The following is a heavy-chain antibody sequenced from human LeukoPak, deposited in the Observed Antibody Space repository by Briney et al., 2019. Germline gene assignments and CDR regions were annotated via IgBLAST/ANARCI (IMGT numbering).Heavy chain of an antibody. D-gene: IGHD6-19*01. CDR1: GFTSSSYA. CDR2: ISGSGGRT. Sequence: PGGSLRLSCATSGFTSSSYAMSWVRQAPGKGLEWVSGISGSGGRTYYADSVKGRFTISRDNSKNTLYLQMNSLRTDDTAVYYCAKDAVTALAGYYYYMDVWGKGTWSPSP. V-gene: IGHV3-23*01. CDR3: AKDAVTALAGYYYYMDV. J-gene: IGHJ6*03.